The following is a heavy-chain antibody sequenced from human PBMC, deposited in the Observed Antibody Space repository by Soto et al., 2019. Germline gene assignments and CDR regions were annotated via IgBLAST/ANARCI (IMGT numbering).Heavy chain of an antibody. CDR2: IDPSDSYT. J-gene: IGHJ5*01. Sequence: PGESLKISCKASGYNFSAFWIHWVRQTPGKGLEWLGKIDPSDSYTNYSPSFEGHVTISTDKYTTTAFLQWSSLRASDTALYYCARVHKNRFGSWAQGTMVTVPS. CDR1: GYNFSAFW. CDR3: ARVHKNRFGS. V-gene: IGHV5-10-1*01.